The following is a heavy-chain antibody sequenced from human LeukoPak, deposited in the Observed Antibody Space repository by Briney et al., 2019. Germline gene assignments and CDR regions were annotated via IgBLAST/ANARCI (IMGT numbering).Heavy chain of an antibody. J-gene: IGHJ5*02. CDR3: AREGRLRERNWFDP. CDR2: IYYSGST. V-gene: IGHV4-31*03. D-gene: IGHD3-3*01. Sequence: SQTLPLTCTVSGGSISSGGDYWSWIRQHPGTGLEWIGYIYYSGSTYYNPSLKSRVTISVDTSKNQFSLKLSTVTAADTAVYYCAREGRLRERNWFDPWGQGTLVTVSS. CDR1: GGSISSGGDY.